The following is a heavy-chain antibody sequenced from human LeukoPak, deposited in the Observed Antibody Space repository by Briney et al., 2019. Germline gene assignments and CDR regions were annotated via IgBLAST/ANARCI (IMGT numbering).Heavy chain of an antibody. J-gene: IGHJ6*02. V-gene: IGHV1-69*13. CDR2: IIPIFGTA. D-gene: IGHD6-13*01. Sequence: SLKVSCKASGCTFSSYAISWVRQAPGQGLKWMGGIIPIFGTANYAQKFQGRVTITADESTSTAYMELSSLRSEDTAVYYCASCLIAAAGTSYYYGMDVWGQGTTVTVSS. CDR3: ASCLIAAAGTSYYYGMDV. CDR1: GCTFSSYA.